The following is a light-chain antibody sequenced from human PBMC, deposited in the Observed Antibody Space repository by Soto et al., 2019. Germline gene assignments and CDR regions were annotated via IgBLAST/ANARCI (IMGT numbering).Light chain of an antibody. CDR1: SSDVGGYNY. CDR2: EVS. J-gene: IGLJ2*01. Sequence: QSALTQPPSASGSPGQSVTISCTGTSSDVGGYNYVSWYQQHPGKAPKLMIYEVSKRPSGDPDRFSGSKSGNTASLTVSGLQAEDEADYYCSSYAGSNSVVFGGGTQLTVL. V-gene: IGLV2-8*01. CDR3: SSYAGSNSVV.